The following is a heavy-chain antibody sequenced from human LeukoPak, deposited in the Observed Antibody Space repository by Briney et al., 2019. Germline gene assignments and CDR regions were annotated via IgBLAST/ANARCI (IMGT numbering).Heavy chain of an antibody. CDR2: ISGSGGST. V-gene: IGHV3-23*01. Sequence: GGSLRLSCAASEFTFSSYAMSWVRQAPGKGLEWVSAISGSGGSTYYADSVKGRFTISRDNSKNTLYLQMNSLRAEDTAVYYCAKPQGDYYDSSGYGDAFDIWGQGTMVTVSS. J-gene: IGHJ3*02. D-gene: IGHD3-22*01. CDR1: EFTFSSYA. CDR3: AKPQGDYYDSSGYGDAFDI.